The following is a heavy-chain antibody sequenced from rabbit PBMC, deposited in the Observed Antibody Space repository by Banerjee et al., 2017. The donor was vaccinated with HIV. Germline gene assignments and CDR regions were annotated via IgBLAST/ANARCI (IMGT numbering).Heavy chain of an antibody. CDR3: ARVSYAGYAGYGYARVSRLDL. CDR2: IDPVFGST. Sequence: QLKESGGGLVQPGGSLKLSCKASGFDFSSYYMSWVRQAPGKGMEWIGYIDPVFGSTYYASWVNGRFTISSHNAQNTLYLQLNSLTAADTATYFCARVSYAGYAGYGYARVSRLDLWGQGTLVTVS. J-gene: IGHJ3*01. D-gene: IGHD6-1*01. CDR1: GFDFSSYY. V-gene: IGHV1S7*01.